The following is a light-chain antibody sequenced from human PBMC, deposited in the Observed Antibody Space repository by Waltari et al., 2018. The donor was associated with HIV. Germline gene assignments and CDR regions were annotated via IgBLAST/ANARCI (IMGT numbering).Light chain of an antibody. CDR3: QSLRV. Sequence: QSVLTQPPSVSGAPGQRVTISCTGSSSHIGAGYGVHWYQQLPGTAPKLLIYGNTNRPSGVPDRFSGSKSGTSASLAITGLQAEDEADYYCQSLRVFGGGTKLTVL. CDR2: GNT. J-gene: IGLJ2*01. CDR1: SSHIGAGYG. V-gene: IGLV1-40*01.